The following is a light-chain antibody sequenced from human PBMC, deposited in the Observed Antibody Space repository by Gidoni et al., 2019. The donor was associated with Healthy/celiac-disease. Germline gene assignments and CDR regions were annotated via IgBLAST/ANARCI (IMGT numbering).Light chain of an antibody. Sequence: DIQMTQTPSSLSASVGDRDTITCLASQSISSYLNWYQQKPGKAPKLRIYAASSLQSGVPSRFSVSGSGIDFTLTSSSLQHEDVATYYCQQSYSTLWTFXQXTKVEIK. V-gene: IGKV1-39*01. CDR2: AAS. CDR1: QSISSY. CDR3: QQSYSTLWT. J-gene: IGKJ1*01.